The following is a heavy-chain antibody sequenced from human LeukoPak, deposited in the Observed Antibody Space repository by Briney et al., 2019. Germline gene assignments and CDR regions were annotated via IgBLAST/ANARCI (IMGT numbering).Heavy chain of an antibody. V-gene: IGHV1-69*04. D-gene: IGHD6-6*01. CDR3: ATAGVAARLGESSGAFDI. CDR1: GGTFSSYA. Sequence: ASVKVSCKASGGTFSSYAISWVRQAPGQGLEWMGRIIPILGIANYAQKFQGRVTITADKSTSTAYMELSSLRSEDTAVYYCATAGVAARLGESSGAFDIWGQGTMVTVSS. J-gene: IGHJ3*02. CDR2: IIPILGIA.